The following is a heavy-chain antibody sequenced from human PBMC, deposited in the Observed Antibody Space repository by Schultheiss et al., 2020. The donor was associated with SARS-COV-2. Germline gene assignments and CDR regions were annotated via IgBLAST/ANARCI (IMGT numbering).Heavy chain of an antibody. Sequence: SETLSLTCTVSGGSISSYYWSWIRQPAGKGLEWIGRIYTSGSTNYNPSLKSRVTMSVDTSKNQFSLKLSSVTAADTAVYYCARGEKLTGDKGAGGMDVWGQGTTVTVSS. J-gene: IGHJ6*02. V-gene: IGHV4-4*07. CDR3: ARGEKLTGDKGAGGMDV. CDR1: GGSISSYY. CDR2: IYTSGST. D-gene: IGHD7-27*01.